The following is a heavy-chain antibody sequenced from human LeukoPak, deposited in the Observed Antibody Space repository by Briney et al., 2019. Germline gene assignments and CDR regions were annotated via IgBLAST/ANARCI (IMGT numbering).Heavy chain of an antibody. D-gene: IGHD2-2*01. CDR3: ARGGRYCSSSSCHLGDY. J-gene: IGHJ4*02. CDR1: GFTFSNYG. Sequence: GGSLRLSCAASGFTFSNYGMHWVRQAPGKGLEWVAVIWYDGSNEYYADSVKGRFTISRDNSKDTLYLQMNSLRAEDTAVYYCARGGRYCSSSSCHLGDYWGQGTLVTVSS. V-gene: IGHV3-33*01. CDR2: IWYDGSNE.